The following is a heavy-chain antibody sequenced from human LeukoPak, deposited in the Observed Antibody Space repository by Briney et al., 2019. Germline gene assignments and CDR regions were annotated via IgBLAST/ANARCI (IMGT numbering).Heavy chain of an antibody. CDR3: ARGPSTLPAPFDY. CDR1: GGSFSGYY. V-gene: IGHV4-34*01. CDR2: INHSGST. D-gene: IGHD1-14*01. J-gene: IGHJ4*02. Sequence: PSETLSLTCAVYGGSFSGYYWSWIRQPPGKGLEWIGEINHSGSTNYNPSLKSRVTISVDTSKNQFSLKLSSVTAADTAVYYCARGPSTLPAPFDYWGQGTLVTVSS.